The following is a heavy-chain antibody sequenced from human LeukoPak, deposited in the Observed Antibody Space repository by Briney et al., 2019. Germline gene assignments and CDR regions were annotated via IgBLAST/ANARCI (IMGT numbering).Heavy chain of an antibody. D-gene: IGHD6-13*01. CDR1: GGTFSSYA. V-gene: IGHV1-69*05. Sequence: SVKVSCKASGGTFSSYAIIWVRQAPGQGLEWMGGIIPIFGTADYAQKLQGRVTITTDESTSTAYMELSSLRSEDTAVYYCPRPSSSSSYDGFDYWGQGTLVTVSS. CDR2: IIPIFGTA. J-gene: IGHJ4*02. CDR3: PRPSSSSSYDGFDY.